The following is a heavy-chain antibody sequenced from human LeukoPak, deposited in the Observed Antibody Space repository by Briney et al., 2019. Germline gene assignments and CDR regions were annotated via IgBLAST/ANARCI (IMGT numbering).Heavy chain of an antibody. CDR1: GFTVSRKH. Sequence: GGSLRLSCAASGFTVSRKHMTWVRQAPGKGLEWVSVIYTGNSTYYADSVKGRFTISRDNSKNTPYLQMNSLRAEDTAVYYCAGGYSYGYAPYYFDYWGQGTLVTVSS. CDR3: AGGYSYGYAPYYFDY. V-gene: IGHV3-53*05. CDR2: IYTGNST. D-gene: IGHD5-18*01. J-gene: IGHJ4*02.